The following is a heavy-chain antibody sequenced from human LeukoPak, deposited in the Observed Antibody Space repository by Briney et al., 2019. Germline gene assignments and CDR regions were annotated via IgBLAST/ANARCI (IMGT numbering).Heavy chain of an antibody. D-gene: IGHD3-16*01. CDR3: ARSMITFGGVAQYYFDY. CDR2: IITIFGTA. Sequence: ASVNVSCTASGGTFSSYAISWVRQAPGQGLEWMGGIITIFGTANYAQKFQGRVTITADESTSTAYMELSSLRSEDTAVYYCARSMITFGGVAQYYFDYWGQGDLVTVSS. CDR1: GGTFSSYA. V-gene: IGHV1-69*13. J-gene: IGHJ4*02.